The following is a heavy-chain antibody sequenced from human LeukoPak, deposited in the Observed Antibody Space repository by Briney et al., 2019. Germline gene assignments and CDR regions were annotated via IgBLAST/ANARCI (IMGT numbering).Heavy chain of an antibody. CDR3: ARDSIAAAGFDY. J-gene: IGHJ4*02. CDR1: GFTFSSYG. V-gene: IGHV3-33*01. CDR2: IWYDGSNK. Sequence: GGSLRLSCAASGFTFSSYGMHWVRQAPGKGLEWVAVIWYDGSNKYCADSVKGRFTISRDNSKNTLYLQMNSLRAEDTAVYYYARDSIAAAGFDYWGQGTLVTVSS. D-gene: IGHD6-13*01.